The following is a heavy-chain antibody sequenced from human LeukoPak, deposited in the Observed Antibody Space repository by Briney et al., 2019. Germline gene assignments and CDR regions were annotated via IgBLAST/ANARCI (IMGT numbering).Heavy chain of an antibody. CDR1: GFTFSSYW. CDR2: IKQDGSEK. V-gene: IGHV3-7*01. Sequence: PGGSLRLSCAASGFTFSSYWMSWVRQAPGKGLEWVANIKQDGSEKYYVDSVKGRFTISRDNAKNSLYLQMNSLRAEDTAVYYCARDRRGIVVVPAATYYYYYMDVWGKGTTVTVSS. J-gene: IGHJ6*03. D-gene: IGHD2-2*01. CDR3: ARDRRGIVVVPAATYYYYYMDV.